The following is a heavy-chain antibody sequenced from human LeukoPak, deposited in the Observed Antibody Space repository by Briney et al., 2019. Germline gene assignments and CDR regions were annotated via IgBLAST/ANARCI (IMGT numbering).Heavy chain of an antibody. D-gene: IGHD2-2*01. J-gene: IGHJ2*01. CDR2: IYSGGGTTK. Sequence: PGTPLRLSCVASGLTFRNYGFHRVRQAPGKGLEWVAIIYSGGGTTKYYAESVKDRFTITRDDSRDTLYLQMNSLRAEDTAVYYCVVILVPGGVWHFDLWGRGTLVTVSS. V-gene: IGHV3-33*03. CDR3: VVILVPGGVWHFDL. CDR1: GLTFRNYG.